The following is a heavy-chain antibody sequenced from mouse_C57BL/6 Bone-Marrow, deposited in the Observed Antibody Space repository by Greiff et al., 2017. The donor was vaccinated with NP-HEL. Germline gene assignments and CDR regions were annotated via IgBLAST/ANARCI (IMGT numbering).Heavy chain of an antibody. J-gene: IGHJ3*01. D-gene: IGHD1-1*01. CDR1: GFNIKDYY. V-gene: IGHV14-1*01. CDR2: IDPEDGDT. Sequence: VQLQQSGAELVRPGASVKLSCTASGFNIKDYYMHWVKQRPEQGLEWIGRIDPEDGDTEYAPKFQGKATMTADPSSNTAYLQLSSLTSEDTAVYYCTYYWFAYWGQGTLVTVSA. CDR3: TYYWFAY.